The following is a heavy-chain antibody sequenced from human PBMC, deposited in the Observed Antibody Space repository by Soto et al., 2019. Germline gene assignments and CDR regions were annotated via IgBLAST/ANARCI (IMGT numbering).Heavy chain of an antibody. CDR2: IYSGGST. V-gene: IGHV3-53*01. CDR3: ARERLESGYREYFQH. CDR1: GFTVSSNY. J-gene: IGHJ1*01. D-gene: IGHD3-22*01. Sequence: EVLLVESGGGLIQPGGSLRLSCAASGFTVSSNYMSWVRQAPGKGLEWVSVIYSGGSTYYADSVKGRFTISRDNSKNTLYLQMNSLRAEDTAVYYCARERLESGYREYFQHWGQGTLVTGSS.